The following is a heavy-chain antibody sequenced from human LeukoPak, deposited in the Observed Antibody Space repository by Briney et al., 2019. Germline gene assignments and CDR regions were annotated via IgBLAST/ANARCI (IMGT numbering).Heavy chain of an antibody. CDR3: AREMVDSGSYYAAMDV. Sequence: ASVKVSCKASGYTFTSYDINWVRQATGQGLEWMGWMNPNSGNTGYAQKFQGRVTMTRNTSISTAYMELSSLRSEDTAVYYCAREMVDSGSYYAAMDVWGEGTTVTVSS. V-gene: IGHV1-8*01. J-gene: IGHJ6*04. D-gene: IGHD1-26*01. CDR2: MNPNSGNT. CDR1: GYTFTSYD.